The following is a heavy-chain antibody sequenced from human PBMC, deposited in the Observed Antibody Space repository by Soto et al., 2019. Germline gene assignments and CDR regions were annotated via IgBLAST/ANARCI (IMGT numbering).Heavy chain of an antibody. CDR2: INRDGSSA. Sequence: HPGGSLRLSCAASGFTFSSYWMHWVRQAPGKGLVWVSRINRDGSSANYADSVKGRFTISRDNAKNTLYLQMNSLRAEDAAVYYCARETYRTFYFDNWGQGALVTVSS. CDR3: ARETYRTFYFDN. CDR1: GFTFSSYW. J-gene: IGHJ4*02. D-gene: IGHD1-1*01. V-gene: IGHV3-74*01.